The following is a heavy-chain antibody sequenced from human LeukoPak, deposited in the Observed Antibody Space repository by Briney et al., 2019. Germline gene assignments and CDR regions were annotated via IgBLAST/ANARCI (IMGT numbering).Heavy chain of an antibody. Sequence: GGSLRLSCAASGFTFSSYAMSWVRQAPGKGLEWVSIISGSGGSTHYADSVKGRFTISRDNSKNTLYLQMNSLRAEDTAVYYCAKAAAAGRGRIDYWGQGTLVTVSS. CDR1: GFTFSSYA. CDR2: ISGSGGST. V-gene: IGHV3-23*01. D-gene: IGHD6-13*01. J-gene: IGHJ4*02. CDR3: AKAAAAGRGRIDY.